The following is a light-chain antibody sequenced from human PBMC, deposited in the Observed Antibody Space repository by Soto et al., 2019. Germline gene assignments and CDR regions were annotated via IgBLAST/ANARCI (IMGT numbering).Light chain of an antibody. V-gene: IGKV3-15*01. Sequence: IVIRQAKYTLSLCPLEKATLSCRASQSVSSDLAWYHQKPGQAPRLLIYSASTRATGIPARFSCSGSGTEFTLSICGLQSEDFAVYYCQQYNTWPRTFVQGTKVDIK. J-gene: IGKJ1*01. CDR2: SAS. CDR1: QSVSSD. CDR3: QQYNTWPRT.